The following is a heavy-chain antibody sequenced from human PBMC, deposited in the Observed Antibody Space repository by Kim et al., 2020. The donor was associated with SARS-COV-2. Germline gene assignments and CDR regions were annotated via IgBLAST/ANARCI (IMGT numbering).Heavy chain of an antibody. J-gene: IGHJ6*02. CDR1: GYTFTSYA. CDR2: INTNTGNP. V-gene: IGHV7-4-1*02. Sequence: ASVKVSCKASGYTFTSYAMNWVRQAPGQGLEWMGWINTNTGNPTYAQGFTGRFVFSLDTSVSTAYLHISSLKAEDTAVYYCARDPGVSTIFGVVIRNPNYYGMDVWGQGTTVTVSS. CDR3: ARDPGVSTIFGVVIRNPNYYGMDV. D-gene: IGHD3-3*01.